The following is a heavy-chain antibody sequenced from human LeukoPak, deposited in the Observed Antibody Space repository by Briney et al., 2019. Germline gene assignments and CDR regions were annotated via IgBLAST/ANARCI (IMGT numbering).Heavy chain of an antibody. CDR1: GFTFRSYW. V-gene: IGHV3-7*01. J-gene: IGHJ4*02. CDR2: IKQEGSEK. CDR3: ARDYEAGCTSTTCYDRFDY. Sequence: GGSLRLSCVASGFTFRSYWMSWVRQAPGKGLEWVANIKQEGSEKYYVDSVKGRFTISRDNAKNSLYLQMNSLRAEDTAVYYCARDYEAGCTSTTCYDRFDYWGQGTLVTVSS. D-gene: IGHD2-2*01.